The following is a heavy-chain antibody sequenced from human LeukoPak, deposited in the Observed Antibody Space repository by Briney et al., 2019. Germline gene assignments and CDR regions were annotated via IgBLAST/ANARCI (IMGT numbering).Heavy chain of an antibody. CDR1: GFTVSSNY. J-gene: IGHJ6*02. CDR3: ARDTTRKCYYDSSGYYSEYYYYGMDV. Sequence: GGSLRLSCAASGFTVSSNYMSWVRQAPGKGLEWVSVIYSGGSTYYADSVKGRFTISRDNSKNTLYLQMNSLRAEDTAVYYCARDTTRKCYYDSSGYYSEYYYYGMDVWGQGTTVTVSS. D-gene: IGHD3-22*01. V-gene: IGHV3-66*02. CDR2: IYSGGST.